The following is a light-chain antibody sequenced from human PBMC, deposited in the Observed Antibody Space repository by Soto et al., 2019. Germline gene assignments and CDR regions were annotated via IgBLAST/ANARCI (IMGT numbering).Light chain of an antibody. CDR2: KAS. CDR1: ESISTW. J-gene: IGKJ1*01. V-gene: IGKV1-5*03. Sequence: DIQMTQSPSTLSASVGDRVTITCRASESISTWLAWYQQKPGKAPNLLIYKASSLESGVPSRFSGSGSGTEFTLTISSLQPDDFATYYCQQYNIYSWTFGQ. CDR3: QQYNIYSWT.